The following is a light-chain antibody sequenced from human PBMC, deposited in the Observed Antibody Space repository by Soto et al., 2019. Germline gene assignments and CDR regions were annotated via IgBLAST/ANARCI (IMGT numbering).Light chain of an antibody. V-gene: IGLV2-14*03. CDR1: SSDVGGYNY. Sequence: QSALTQPASVSGSPGQSITISCTGTSSDVGGYNYVSWYQHHPGKPPNLMIYDISNRPSGVSNRFSGSKSSNTASLIISALQAEYEADYYCSSYTSSSTLSTDGFGTGTKLTVL. J-gene: IGLJ1*01. CDR3: SSYTSSSTLSTDG. CDR2: DIS.